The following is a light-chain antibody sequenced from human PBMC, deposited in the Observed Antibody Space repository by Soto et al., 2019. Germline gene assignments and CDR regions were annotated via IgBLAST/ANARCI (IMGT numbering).Light chain of an antibody. J-gene: IGKJ4*01. CDR2: ATS. CDR1: QTIGSTY. CDR3: QQYHNWPLT. V-gene: IGKV3-20*01. Sequence: IVLTPPPGTLSLSAVDPALLSCRASQTIGSTYLAWYQQKPGQAPRLLIYATSSRATGIPDRFSGSGSGTDFTLTVSRLEPEDFAVYYCQQYHNWPLTFGGGTKVDIK.